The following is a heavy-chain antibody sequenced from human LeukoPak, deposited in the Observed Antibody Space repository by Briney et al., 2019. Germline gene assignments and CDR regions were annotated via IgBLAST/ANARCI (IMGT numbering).Heavy chain of an antibody. CDR2: INHSGST. V-gene: IGHV4-34*01. CDR1: GGSFSGYY. CDR3: ARVGYEAWREYGDPFDY. D-gene: IGHD4-17*01. Sequence: KPSETLSLTCAVYGGSFSGYYWSWLRQPPGKGLEWFGEINHSGSTNYNPSLKSRVTISVDTSKNQFSLKLSSVTAADTAVYYCARVGYEAWREYGDPFDYWGQGTLVTVSS. J-gene: IGHJ4*02.